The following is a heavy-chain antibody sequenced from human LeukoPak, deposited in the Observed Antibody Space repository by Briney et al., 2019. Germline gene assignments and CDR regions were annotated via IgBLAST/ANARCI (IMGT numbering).Heavy chain of an antibody. D-gene: IGHD6-19*01. Sequence: GGSLRLSCAASGPTFSIYNMNWVRQAPGQGLEWVSSITSSSSYIYYADSVKGRFTISRDNTKNSLYLQMNSLRAEDTAVYYGARGAVSYSSGWYANWYLDLWGRGTLVTVSS. J-gene: IGHJ2*01. CDR1: GPTFSIYN. V-gene: IGHV3-21*01. CDR2: ITSSSSYI. CDR3: ARGAVSYSSGWYANWYLDL.